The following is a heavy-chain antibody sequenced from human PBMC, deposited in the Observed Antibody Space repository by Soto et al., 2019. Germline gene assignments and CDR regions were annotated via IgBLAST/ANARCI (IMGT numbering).Heavy chain of an antibody. CDR2: VSSEGGTQ. CDR1: GFTFSTYA. CDR3: RRENYSGANLMGSLIF. Sequence: QVQLVESGGGVVQPGRSLRLSCTASGFTFSTYAMQWVRQAPGKGLEWVAVVSSEGGTQFYADSVKGRFTISRDNSKNPLYWKLGSLTPEDAALNSCRRENYSGANLMGSLIFWGRGPLSVSPQ. J-gene: IGHJ2*01. V-gene: IGHV3-30-3*01. D-gene: IGHD3-3*02.